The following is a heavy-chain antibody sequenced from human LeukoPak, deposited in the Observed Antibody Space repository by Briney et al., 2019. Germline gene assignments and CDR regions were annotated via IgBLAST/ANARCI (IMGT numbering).Heavy chain of an antibody. CDR1: GYRFTSYG. D-gene: IGHD6-6*01. CDR3: ARGTYSSSPSPFDY. Sequence: RASVKVSCEASGYRFTSYGISWVRQAPGQGLEWMGWISAYNGNTNYAQKLQGRVTMTTDTSTSTAYMELRSLRSDDTAVYYCARGTYSSSPSPFDYWGQGTLVTVSS. J-gene: IGHJ4*02. V-gene: IGHV1-18*01. CDR2: ISAYNGNT.